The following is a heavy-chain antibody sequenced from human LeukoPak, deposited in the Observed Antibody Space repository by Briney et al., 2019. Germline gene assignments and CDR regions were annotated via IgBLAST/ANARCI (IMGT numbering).Heavy chain of an antibody. J-gene: IGHJ3*01. V-gene: IGHV5-51*01. CDR3: ARTVSSGWPGAYDF. Sequence: GKSLKISCKGSGYTFTNYWIGWVRQMPGKGLEWMGIIYPGDSDTRYSPSFQGQVIISADKSISTAYLQWSSLKASDTAMYYCARTVSSGWPGAYDFWGLGTMVTVSS. CDR2: IYPGDSDT. D-gene: IGHD6-19*01. CDR1: GYTFTNYW.